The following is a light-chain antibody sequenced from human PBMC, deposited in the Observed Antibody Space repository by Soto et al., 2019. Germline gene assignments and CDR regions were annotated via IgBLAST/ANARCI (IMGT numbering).Light chain of an antibody. CDR2: GAS. J-gene: IGKJ4*01. CDR3: KQYNSWPLT. V-gene: IGKV3-15*01. Sequence: EIVMTQSPATLSMSPGETATLSCRASQSISNKVAWYQQKPGQAPRLLIYGASTRATGVPARFSGSGSGTEFILSISSLQSEHFAVYYCKQYNSWPLTFGGGTKVEIK. CDR1: QSISNK.